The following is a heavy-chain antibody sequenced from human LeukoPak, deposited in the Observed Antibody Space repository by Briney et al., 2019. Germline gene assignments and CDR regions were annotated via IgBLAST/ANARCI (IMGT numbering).Heavy chain of an antibody. Sequence: GGTLRLSCAASGFIFSNYGMTWVRQAPGKGLEWVSSITGGGGTTYYADSVKGRFTISRDNAKNSLYLQMNSLRAEDTAVYYCAELGITMIGRVWGKGTTVTISS. V-gene: IGHV3-23*01. D-gene: IGHD3-10*02. CDR3: AELGITMIGRV. CDR1: GFIFSNYG. J-gene: IGHJ6*04. CDR2: ITGGGGTT.